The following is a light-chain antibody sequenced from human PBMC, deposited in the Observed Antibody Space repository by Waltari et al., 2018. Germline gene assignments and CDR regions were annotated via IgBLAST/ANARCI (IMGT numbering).Light chain of an antibody. CDR2: WAS. CDR1: QSLLYSSNNKYY. J-gene: IGKJ1*01. Sequence: DIVMTQSPDSLAVSLGERATINCKSSQSLLYSSNNKYYLAWYQQRPGQPPKLLIYWASTRESGVPDRFSGSGSGTDFTLTISSLQAEDVAVYYCQQYNDWPRTFGQGTRVEVK. V-gene: IGKV4-1*01. CDR3: QQYNDWPRT.